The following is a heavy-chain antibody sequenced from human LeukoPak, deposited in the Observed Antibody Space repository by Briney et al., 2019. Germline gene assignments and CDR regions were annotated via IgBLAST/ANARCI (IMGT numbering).Heavy chain of an antibody. Sequence: PGGSLRLSCAASGFTSSDYYMTWIRQPPGKGPEWISYIGSSGGTTTYVDSVKGRFTISRDNAKNSLYLQMNSLRADDTAVYYCARSNYYTVDVWGQGTAVTVSS. CDR1: GFTSSDYY. CDR3: ARSNYYTVDV. J-gene: IGHJ6*02. CDR2: IGSSGGTT. V-gene: IGHV3-11*01.